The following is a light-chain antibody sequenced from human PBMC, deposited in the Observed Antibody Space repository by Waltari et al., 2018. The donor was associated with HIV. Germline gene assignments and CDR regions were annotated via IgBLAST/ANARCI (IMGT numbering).Light chain of an antibody. CDR3: SSYTSSSIL. CDR2: DVS. Sequence: QSALTQPASVSGSPGQSITISCTGTSSDVGGYNYVSWYQQHPGKAPKLMIYDVSNRPSWVSNRFSGSKSGNTASLTISGLQAEDEADYYCSSYTSSSILFGGGTKLTVL. V-gene: IGLV2-14*03. CDR1: SSDVGGYNY. J-gene: IGLJ2*01.